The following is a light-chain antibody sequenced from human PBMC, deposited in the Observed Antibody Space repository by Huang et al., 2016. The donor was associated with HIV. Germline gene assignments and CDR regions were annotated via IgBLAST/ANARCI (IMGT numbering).Light chain of an antibody. V-gene: IGKV3-15*01. Sequence: EIIMTQSPATLSLSPGEGASRSCRANQSVATNLAWYLHRPGQSPRILLFGASTRASGLPGRFSGSGAGTQFTLTVSGLQSEDFAVYYCQQYHNWPYTFGQGTKLEI. CDR1: QSVATN. CDR2: GAS. CDR3: QQYHNWPYT. J-gene: IGKJ2*01.